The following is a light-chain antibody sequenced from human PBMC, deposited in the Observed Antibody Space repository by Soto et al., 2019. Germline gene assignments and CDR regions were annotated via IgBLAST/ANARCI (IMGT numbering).Light chain of an antibody. CDR2: GTS. V-gene: IGKV3-20*01. CDR3: QQYGSSIT. J-gene: IGKJ5*01. CDR1: QSVPRSY. Sequence: EIVLTQSPVTLSLSPGERSTLSCKASQSVPRSYLAWYQQKPGQAPRLLIYGTSSRATGIPDRFSGSGSGTDFTLTISRLEPEDFAVFYCQQYGSSITFGQGTRLENK.